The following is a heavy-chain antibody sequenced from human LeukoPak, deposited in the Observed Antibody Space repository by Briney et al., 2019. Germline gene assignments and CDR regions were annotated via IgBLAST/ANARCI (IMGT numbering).Heavy chain of an antibody. CDR1: GGTFSRYA. J-gene: IGHJ4*02. Sequence: ASVKLSCKASGGTFSRYAITWLRQAPGQGLEWMGGIIPILRSTKYAQKFQGRVTITADESTTTAYMELSGLTSEDTAIYYCAGPVTYNVVWNGYPPVDFWGQGTLVTVSS. CDR3: AGPVTYNVVWNGYPPVDF. CDR2: IIPILRST. V-gene: IGHV1-69*13. D-gene: IGHD3-3*01.